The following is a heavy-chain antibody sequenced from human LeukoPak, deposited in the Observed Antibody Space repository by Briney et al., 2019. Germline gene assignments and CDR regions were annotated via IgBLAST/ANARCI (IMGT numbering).Heavy chain of an antibody. CDR1: GFTFSSYE. J-gene: IGHJ6*03. Sequence: GGSLRLSCAASGFTFSSYEMNWVRQAPGKGLEWVSYISSSGSTIYYADSVKGRFTISRDNAKNSLYLQMNSLRAEDTAVYYCARVVKGITMVRGGYYMDVWGKGTTVTISS. CDR2: ISSSGSTI. V-gene: IGHV3-48*03. CDR3: ARVVKGITMVRGGYYMDV. D-gene: IGHD3-10*01.